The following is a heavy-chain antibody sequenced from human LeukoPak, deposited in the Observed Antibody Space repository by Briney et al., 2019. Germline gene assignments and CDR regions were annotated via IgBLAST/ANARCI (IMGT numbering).Heavy chain of an antibody. D-gene: IGHD3-10*01. Sequence: PGRSLRLSCAASGFTFSSYGMHWVRQAPGKGLEWVALISSDASNKYYTDSVKGRFTISRDNSKNTVNLQMDSLRPEDTAVYYCAKDGPPTVTRGSFDYWGQGTLVTVSS. J-gene: IGHJ4*02. CDR2: ISSDASNK. CDR1: GFTFSSYG. V-gene: IGHV3-30*18. CDR3: AKDGPPTVTRGSFDY.